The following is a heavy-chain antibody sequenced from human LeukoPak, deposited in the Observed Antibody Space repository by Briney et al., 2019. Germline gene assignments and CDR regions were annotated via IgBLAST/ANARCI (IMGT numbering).Heavy chain of an antibody. Sequence: PSETLSLTFTVSGDSVSSSNFFCGWIRQPPGKGLEWIGSFHYSGSTFYNPSLKSRLTISVDTSKNHFSLKLTSVTAADSAVYYCARHEYQEFPPANWFDPWGQGTLVTVSS. D-gene: IGHD3-10*01. V-gene: IGHV4-39*02. CDR1: GDSVSSSNFF. CDR3: ARHEYQEFPPANWFDP. CDR2: FHYSGST. J-gene: IGHJ5*02.